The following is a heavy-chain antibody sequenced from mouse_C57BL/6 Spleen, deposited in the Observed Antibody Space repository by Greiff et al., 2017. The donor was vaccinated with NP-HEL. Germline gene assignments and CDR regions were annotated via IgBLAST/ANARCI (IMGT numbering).Heavy chain of an antibody. Sequence: QVQLKESGPELVKPGASVKISCKASGYAFSSSWMNWVKQRPGKGLEWIGRIYPGDGDTNYNGKFKGKATLTADKSSSTAYMQLSSLTAEDSAVYFCAREAAGWYFDVWGTGTTVTVSS. CDR3: AREAAGWYFDV. CDR2: IYPGDGDT. V-gene: IGHV1-82*01. D-gene: IGHD4-1*01. CDR1: GYAFSSSW. J-gene: IGHJ1*03.